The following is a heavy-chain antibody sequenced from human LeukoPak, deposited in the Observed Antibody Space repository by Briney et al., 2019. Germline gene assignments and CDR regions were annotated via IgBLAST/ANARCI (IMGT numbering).Heavy chain of an antibody. Sequence: GGSLRLSCAASGFTFSSYGMHWVRQAPGKGLEGVAVIWYDGSNKYYADSVKGRFTISRDNSKNTLYLQMNSLRAEDTAVYYCARGHYYDSSGYYYAGAFDIWGQGTMVTVSS. D-gene: IGHD3-22*01. J-gene: IGHJ3*02. CDR1: GFTFSSYG. V-gene: IGHV3-33*01. CDR2: IWYDGSNK. CDR3: ARGHYYDSSGYYYAGAFDI.